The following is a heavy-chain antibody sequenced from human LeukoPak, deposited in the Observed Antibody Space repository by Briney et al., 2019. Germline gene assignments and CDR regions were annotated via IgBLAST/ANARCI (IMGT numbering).Heavy chain of an antibody. Sequence: ASVTVSCKASGYTFTSYGISWVRQAPGQGLEWMGWISAYNGNTNYAQKLQGRVTMTTDTSTSTAYMELRSLRSDDTAVYYCARAGYCSGDSCYHAGYYYGMDVWGQGATVTVSS. D-gene: IGHD2-15*01. J-gene: IGHJ6*02. V-gene: IGHV1-18*01. CDR2: ISAYNGNT. CDR3: ARAGYCSGDSCYHAGYYYGMDV. CDR1: GYTFTSYG.